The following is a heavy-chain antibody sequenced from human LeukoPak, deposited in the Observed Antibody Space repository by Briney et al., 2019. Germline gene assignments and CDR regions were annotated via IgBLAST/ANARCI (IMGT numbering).Heavy chain of an antibody. J-gene: IGHJ4*02. CDR1: GFTFSSYS. D-gene: IGHD3-22*01. CDR3: TRDVASSTCHFESSGLLDY. Sequence: GGSLRLSCAASGFTFSSYSMNWVRQAPGKGLEWVSSISSSSSYIYYADPVKGRFTISRDKAEKSLYLQMDSLRGEDTAVYYCTRDVASSTCHFESSGLLDYWGQGTLVTVSS. CDR2: ISSSSSYI. V-gene: IGHV3-21*01.